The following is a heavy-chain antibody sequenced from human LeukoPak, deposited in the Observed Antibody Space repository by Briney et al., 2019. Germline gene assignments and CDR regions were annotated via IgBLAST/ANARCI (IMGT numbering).Heavy chain of an antibody. V-gene: IGHV4-59*01. D-gene: IGHD5-18*01. CDR2: IYYSGST. CDR1: GGSISSYY. Sequence: SQTLSLTCTVSGGSISSYYWSWIRQPPGKGLEWIGYIYYSGSTNYNPSLKSRVTISVDTSKNQFSLKLSSVTAADTAVYYCARGRGYSYVDYWGQGTLVTVSS. CDR3: ARGRGYSYVDY. J-gene: IGHJ4*02.